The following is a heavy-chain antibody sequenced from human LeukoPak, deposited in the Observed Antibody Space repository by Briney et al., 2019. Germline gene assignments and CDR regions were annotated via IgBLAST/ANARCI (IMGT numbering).Heavy chain of an antibody. J-gene: IGHJ3*02. CDR2: ISYDGSNK. Sequence: PGGSLRLSCAASGFTFSSYAMHWVRQAPGKGLEWVAAISYDGSNKYYADSVKGRFTISRDNSKNTLYLQMNSLRAEDTAVYYCARDWTDAFDIWGQGTMVTVSS. CDR3: ARDWTDAFDI. D-gene: IGHD3/OR15-3a*01. CDR1: GFTFSSYA. V-gene: IGHV3-30-3*01.